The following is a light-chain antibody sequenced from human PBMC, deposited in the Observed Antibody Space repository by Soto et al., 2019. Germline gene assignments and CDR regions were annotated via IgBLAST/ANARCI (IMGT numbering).Light chain of an antibody. CDR3: QQYGSSPMFT. J-gene: IGKJ2*01. V-gene: IGKV3-20*01. CDR1: QSVSSNY. CDR2: GAS. Sequence: EIVLTQSPGTLSLSPGDRATLSCRASQSVSSNYLAWYQQKPGQAPRLLIYGASRWAAGSPDRFSGSGSGTDFTLTIIRLEPEDFAVYFCQQYGSSPMFTFGQGTKLEVK.